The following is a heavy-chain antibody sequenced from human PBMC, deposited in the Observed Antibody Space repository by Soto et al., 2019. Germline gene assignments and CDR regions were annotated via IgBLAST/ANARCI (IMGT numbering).Heavy chain of an antibody. J-gene: IGHJ6*02. D-gene: IGHD6-13*01. CDR3: AKEYSSRGDYYYYGMDV. CDR2: ISYDGSNK. CDR1: VFTFISYG. V-gene: IGHV3-30*18. Sequence: PGWSLRLSCAASVFTFISYGMHWVRQAPGKGLEWVAVISYDGSNKYYADSVKGRFTISRDNSKNTLYLQMNSLRAEDTAVYYCAKEYSSRGDYYYYGMDVWGQGTTVTVSS.